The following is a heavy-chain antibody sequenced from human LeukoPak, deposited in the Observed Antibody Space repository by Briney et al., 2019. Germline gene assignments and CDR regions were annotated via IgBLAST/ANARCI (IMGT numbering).Heavy chain of an antibody. D-gene: IGHD6-13*01. J-gene: IGHJ4*02. CDR3: ARQIASAGTAGFDF. V-gene: IGHV4-4*07. Sequence: SETLSLTCTVSGGSISSYYWSWIRQSAGKGLEWIGRIYSTGSTNYNPSLKSRVTMSLDTSKNQFSLRLRSVTAADTAVYYCARQIASAGTAGFDFWGQGALVTVSS. CDR2: IYSTGST. CDR1: GGSISSYY.